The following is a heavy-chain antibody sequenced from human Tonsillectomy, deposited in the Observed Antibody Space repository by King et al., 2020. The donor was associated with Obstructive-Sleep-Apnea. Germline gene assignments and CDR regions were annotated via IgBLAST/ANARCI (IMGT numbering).Heavy chain of an antibody. J-gene: IGHJ6*02. Sequence: VQLVESGTEVKKPGASVKVSCNASGYTFTTYGISWVRQSPGQGLEWIGWISTYNGNTDYAQKHQGRVTMTTDTSTSTAYMELRSLRADDTAVYYCARDLRIVIVAAARGMDVWGQGTTVTVSS. CDR2: ISTYNGNT. V-gene: IGHV1-18*01. CDR3: ARDLRIVIVAAARGMDV. D-gene: IGHD2-2*01. CDR1: GYTFTTYG.